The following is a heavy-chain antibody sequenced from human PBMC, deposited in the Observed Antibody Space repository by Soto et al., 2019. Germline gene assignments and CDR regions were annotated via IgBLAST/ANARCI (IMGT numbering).Heavy chain of an antibody. V-gene: IGHV1-46*01. Sequence: ASVKVSCKASGYTFTSYYMHWVRQGPGQGLEWMGIINPSGGSTSYAQKFQGRVTMTRDTSTSTVYMELSSLRSEDTAVYYCARVKKAAGPKDAFDIWGQGXMVTV. CDR1: GYTFTSYY. CDR3: ARVKKAAGPKDAFDI. CDR2: INPSGGST. D-gene: IGHD6-13*01. J-gene: IGHJ3*02.